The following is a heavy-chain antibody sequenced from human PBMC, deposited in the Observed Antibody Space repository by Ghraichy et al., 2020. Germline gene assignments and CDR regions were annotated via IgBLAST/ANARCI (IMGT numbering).Heavy chain of an antibody. Sequence: SETLSLTCTVSGGSISSSNYYWGWIRQPPGKGLEWIGTIYYSGSTYYNPSLKSRVTISVDTSKNQFSLRLNSVAATDTAVYYCARHTLAAPGWYFDLWGRGTLVSVSS. V-gene: IGHV4-39*01. J-gene: IGHJ2*01. CDR2: IYYSGST. CDR1: GGSISSSNYY. CDR3: ARHTLAAPGWYFDL. D-gene: IGHD2-15*01.